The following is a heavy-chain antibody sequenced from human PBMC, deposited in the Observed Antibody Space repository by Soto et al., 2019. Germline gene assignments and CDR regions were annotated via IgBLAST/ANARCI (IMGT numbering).Heavy chain of an antibody. CDR1: GYTFTSYG. J-gene: IGHJ5*02. CDR2: ISAYNGNT. Sequence: ASVKVSCKDSGYTFTSYGISWVRQAPGQGLEWRGWISAYNGNTNYAQRLQGRVTMTTDTSTSTAYMELRSLRSDDTAVYYCARDRPIMAAAGIKFDPWGQGTLVTVSS. CDR3: ARDRPIMAAAGIKFDP. D-gene: IGHD6-13*01. V-gene: IGHV1-18*01.